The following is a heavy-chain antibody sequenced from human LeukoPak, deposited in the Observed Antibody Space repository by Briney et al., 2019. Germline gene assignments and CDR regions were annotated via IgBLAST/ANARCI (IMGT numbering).Heavy chain of an antibody. CDR2: INHSGST. V-gene: IGHV4-34*01. Sequence: SETLSPTCAVYGGSFSGYYWSWIRQPPGKGLEWIGEINHSGSTNYNPSLKSRVTISVDTSKNQFSLKLSSVTAADTAVYYCASPSRGIAVAVTRAFDIWGQGTMVTASS. J-gene: IGHJ3*02. D-gene: IGHD6-19*01. CDR1: GGSFSGYY. CDR3: ASPSRGIAVAVTRAFDI.